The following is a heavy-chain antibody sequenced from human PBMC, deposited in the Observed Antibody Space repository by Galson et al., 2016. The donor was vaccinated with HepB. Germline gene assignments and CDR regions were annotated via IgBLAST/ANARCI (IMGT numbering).Heavy chain of an antibody. CDR3: AAEGAARYLED. CDR1: GITSSDHY. Sequence: SLRLSCAASGITSSDHYIDWVRQAPGKGLEWIVRTTNKANSYTTQYAASVKGRFTMSRDDSKNLLYLQMNSLRSEDTAMYYCAAEGAARYLEDWGQGTLVTVSS. V-gene: IGHV3-72*01. D-gene: IGHD1-26*01. CDR2: TTNKANSYTT. J-gene: IGHJ4*02.